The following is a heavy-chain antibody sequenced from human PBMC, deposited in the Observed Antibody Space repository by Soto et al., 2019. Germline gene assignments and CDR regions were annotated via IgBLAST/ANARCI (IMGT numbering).Heavy chain of an antibody. CDR1: GFAFSDYY. CDR2: ISSSTTYT. J-gene: IGHJ6*02. Sequence: QVQLVESGRGLAKPGGSLRLSCAASGFAFSDYYMSWIRQAPGKGLEWVSYISSSTTYTNYADSVKGRFTISRDNAKNSLYLQMNSLRAEDTAVYYCARDGDMITFGGGWDVWGQGTTVTVSS. D-gene: IGHD3-16*01. V-gene: IGHV3-11*06. CDR3: ARDGDMITFGGGWDV.